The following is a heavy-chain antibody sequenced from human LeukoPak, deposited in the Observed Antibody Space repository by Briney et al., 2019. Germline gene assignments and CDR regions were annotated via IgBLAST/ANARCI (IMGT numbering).Heavy chain of an antibody. Sequence: GESLKISCRGSGYSFTTYWIGWVRQMPGKGLQWMGIIYPGDSDTRYSPSFQGQVTMSADKSINTAYLQWSSLKASDTAMYYCARRQGCSSTSCPPDSWGQGTLVTVSS. D-gene: IGHD2-2*01. CDR1: GYSFTTYW. CDR2: IYPGDSDT. CDR3: ARRQGCSSTSCPPDS. J-gene: IGHJ4*02. V-gene: IGHV5-51*01.